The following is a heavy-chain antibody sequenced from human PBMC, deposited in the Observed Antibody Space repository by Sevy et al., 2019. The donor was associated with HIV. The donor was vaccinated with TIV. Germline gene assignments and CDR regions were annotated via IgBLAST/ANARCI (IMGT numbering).Heavy chain of an antibody. CDR2: INPNSGGT. CDR1: GYTFTAYY. CDR3: AREPTVAWSTLGDY. D-gene: IGHD6-19*01. Sequence: ASVKVSCKASGYTFTAYYMHWVRQAPGQGLEWMGRINPNSGGTNYAQKFQGRVTMTRDTSISTAYMELSRLRSADTAVYYCAREPTVAWSTLGDYWGQGTLVTVSS. V-gene: IGHV1-2*06. J-gene: IGHJ4*02.